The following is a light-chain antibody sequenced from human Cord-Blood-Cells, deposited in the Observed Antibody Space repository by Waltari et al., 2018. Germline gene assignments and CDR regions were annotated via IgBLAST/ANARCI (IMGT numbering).Light chain of an antibody. V-gene: IGLV1-44*01. J-gene: IGLJ7*01. Sequence: QSVLTQPPSASGTPGQRVTISCSGSSSNIGSNTVHWYQQLPGTAPKLLIYSNKQRPSGVPDRFSGSKSGTSASLAISGLQSEDEADYYCAAWDDSLNGPVFGGGTQLTVL. CDR3: AAWDDSLNGPV. CDR1: SSNIGSNT. CDR2: SNK.